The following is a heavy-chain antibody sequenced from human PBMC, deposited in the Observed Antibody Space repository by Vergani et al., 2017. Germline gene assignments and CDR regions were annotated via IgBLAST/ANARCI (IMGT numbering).Heavy chain of an antibody. V-gene: IGHV3-11*01. CDR1: GFTFSDYY. CDR2: ISSSGSTI. J-gene: IGHJ3*02. Sequence: QVQLVESGGGLVKPGGSLRLSCAASGFTFSDYYMSWIRQAPGKGLEWVSYISSSGSTICYADSVKGRFTISRDNAKNSLYLQMNSLRAEDTAVYYCSRDRSSTRPNWGRAFDIWGQGTMVTVSS. D-gene: IGHD2-2*01. CDR3: SRDRSSTRPNWGRAFDI.